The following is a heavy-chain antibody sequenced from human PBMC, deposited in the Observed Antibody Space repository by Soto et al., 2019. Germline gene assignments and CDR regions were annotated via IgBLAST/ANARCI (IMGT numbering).Heavy chain of an antibody. J-gene: IGHJ6*03. CDR1: GFTFSGYN. Sequence: GGSLRLSCAASGFTFSGYNMNWVRQAPGKGLEWVSYISSGSSTIYYADSVKGRHTISRDNAKSSLYLQMFSLRADDTAVYYCARLDPYYSSMDVWGKGTTVTVSS. CDR2: ISSGSSTI. V-gene: IGHV3-48*01. CDR3: ARLDPYYSSMDV.